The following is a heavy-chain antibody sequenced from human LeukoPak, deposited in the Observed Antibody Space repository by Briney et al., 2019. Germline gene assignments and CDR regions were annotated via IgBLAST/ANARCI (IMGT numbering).Heavy chain of an antibody. Sequence: PSETLSRTCTVSGGSISSYYWSWVRQPPGKGLEWIGYIYYSGSTNYNPSLKSRVTISVDTSKNQFSLKLSSVTAADTAVYYCARHEASRARLDYWGQGTLVTVSS. CDR2: IYYSGST. J-gene: IGHJ4*02. CDR1: GGSISSYY. CDR3: ARHEASRARLDY. V-gene: IGHV4-59*08.